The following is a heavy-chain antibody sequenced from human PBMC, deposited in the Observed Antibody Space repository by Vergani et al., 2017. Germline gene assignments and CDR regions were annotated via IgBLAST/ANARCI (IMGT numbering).Heavy chain of an antibody. V-gene: IGHV4-39*01. J-gene: IGHJ5*02. CDR2: IYYSGST. CDR3: ARHSTVEWLVKLGWIDP. CDR1: GASIRSSNYY. D-gene: IGHD6-19*01. Sequence: QLQLQESGPGLVKPSATLSLTCSVSGASIRSSNYYWVRIRQPPGKGLEWIASIYYSGSTYYNPSLKSRVTISVDTSKNQFSLKLSSVTAADTAVYFCARHSTVEWLVKLGWIDPWGQGILVTVSS.